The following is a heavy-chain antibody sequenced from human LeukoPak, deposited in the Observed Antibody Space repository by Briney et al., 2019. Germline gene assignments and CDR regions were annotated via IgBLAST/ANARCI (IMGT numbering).Heavy chain of an antibody. D-gene: IGHD3-16*01. CDR3: ARVLGTHDAFDI. V-gene: IGHV4-31*03. Sequence: PSETLSLTCTVSGGSISSGGYYWNWIRQHPGKGLEWIGYIYYSGSTYYNPSLKSRVTISVDTSKNQFSLKLSSVTAADTAVYYCARVLGTHDAFDIWGQGTMVTVSS. CDR1: GGSISSGGYY. J-gene: IGHJ3*02. CDR2: IYYSGST.